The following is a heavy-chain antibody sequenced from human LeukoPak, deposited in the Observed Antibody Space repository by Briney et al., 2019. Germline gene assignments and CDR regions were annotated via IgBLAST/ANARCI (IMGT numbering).Heavy chain of an antibody. CDR2: ISYDGSNK. CDR1: GFTFSSYA. J-gene: IGHJ6*03. D-gene: IGHD3-22*01. Sequence: GRSLRLSCAASGFTFSSYAMHWVRQAPGKGLEWVAVISYDGSNKYYADSVKGRFTISRDNSKNTLYLQMNSLRAEDTAVYYCARTAYYYDSSGHLRYYYYYMDVWGKGTTVTVSS. V-gene: IGHV3-30-3*01. CDR3: ARTAYYYDSSGHLRYYYYYMDV.